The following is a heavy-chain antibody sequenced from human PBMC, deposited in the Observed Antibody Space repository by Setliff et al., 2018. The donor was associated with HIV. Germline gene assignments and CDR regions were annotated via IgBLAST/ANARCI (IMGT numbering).Heavy chain of an antibody. CDR2: IYHSGSA. V-gene: IGHV4-30-2*01. Sequence: PSETLSLTCAVSGGSMNSGGYSWSWIRQPPGKGLEWIGYIYHSGSAIYNPSPNSRVIISADRSKNQFSLKVNSVTAADTAVYYCVRVPDYWGPGTLVTVSS. CDR3: VRVPDY. J-gene: IGHJ4*02. CDR1: GGSMNSGGYS.